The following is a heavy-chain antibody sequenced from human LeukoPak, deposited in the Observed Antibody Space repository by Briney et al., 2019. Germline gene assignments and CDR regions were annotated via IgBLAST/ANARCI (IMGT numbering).Heavy chain of an antibody. CDR3: ARRRGWPNYFDY. D-gene: IGHD6-19*01. CDR1: GYTFTNYD. V-gene: IGHV1-8*01. CDR2: MNPNSGNT. J-gene: IGHJ4*02. Sequence: ASVKVSCKASGYTFTNYDINWVRQATGQGLEWMGWMNPNSGNTGYAQKFQGRVTMTRNTSMTTAYMELSSLRSEDTAVYYCARRRGWPNYFDYWGQGTLVTVSS.